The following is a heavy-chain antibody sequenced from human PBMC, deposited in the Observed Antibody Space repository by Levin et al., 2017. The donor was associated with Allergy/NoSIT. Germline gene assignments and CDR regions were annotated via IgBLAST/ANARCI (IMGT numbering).Heavy chain of an antibody. CDR1: GFTFRSYW. D-gene: IGHD2-2*01. CDR3: VRSGCSSTSCLDY. CDR2: VNNDGTST. V-gene: IGHV3-74*01. J-gene: IGHJ4*02. Sequence: LSLPCAASGFTFRSYWMHWVRQAPGKGLVWVSLVNNDGTSTNYADSVQGRFTISRDNAKNTLFLQMNSLGAEDTAVYYCVRSGCSSTSCLDYWGQGILVTVSS.